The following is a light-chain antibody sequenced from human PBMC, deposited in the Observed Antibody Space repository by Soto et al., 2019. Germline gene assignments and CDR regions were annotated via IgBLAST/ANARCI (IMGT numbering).Light chain of an antibody. J-gene: IGKJ1*01. V-gene: IGKV3-15*01. Sequence: EMVLTQSPATLSASPGERATLSCRASQTVGNTLAWYQQQPGQTPRLLIYGASTTATGIPARFSGSGSGTEFTLTIDRLQSEDFAVYYCLHYKDWPRWTFGQGTKVEVK. CDR2: GAS. CDR1: QTVGNT. CDR3: LHYKDWPRWT.